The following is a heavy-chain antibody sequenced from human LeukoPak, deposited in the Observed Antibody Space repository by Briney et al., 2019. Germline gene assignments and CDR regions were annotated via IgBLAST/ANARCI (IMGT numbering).Heavy chain of an antibody. J-gene: IGHJ5*02. D-gene: IGHD4-17*01. CDR2: IYYSGST. CDR3: AREMTPVTSAGRTHWFDP. CDR1: GGSISSGDYY. V-gene: IGHV4-30-4*08. Sequence: SETLSLTCTVSGGSISSGDYYWSWIRQPPGKGLEWIGYIYYSGSTYYNPSLKSRVTISVDTSKNQFSLKLSSVTAADPVVYYSAREMTPVTSAGRTHWFDPWGQGTLVTVSS.